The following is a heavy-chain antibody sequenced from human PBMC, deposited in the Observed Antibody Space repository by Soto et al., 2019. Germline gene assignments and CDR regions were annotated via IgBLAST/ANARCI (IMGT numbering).Heavy chain of an antibody. D-gene: IGHD2-2*01. CDR1: GFTFSSYG. Sequence: GGSLRLSCAASGFTFSSYGMHWVRQAPGKGLEWVAVISYDGSNKYYADSVKGRFTISRDNSKNTLYLQMNSLRAEDTAVYYCAKDLDSLRSCDITSCPTGYYYYGMDVWGQGTTVTVSS. CDR3: AKDLDSLRSCDITSCPTGYYYYGMDV. CDR2: ISYDGSNK. V-gene: IGHV3-30*18. J-gene: IGHJ6*02.